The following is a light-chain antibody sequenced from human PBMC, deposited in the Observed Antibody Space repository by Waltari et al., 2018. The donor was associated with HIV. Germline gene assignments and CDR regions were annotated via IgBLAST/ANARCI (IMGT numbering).Light chain of an antibody. CDR3: SAYTSSSPVV. V-gene: IGLV2-14*01. J-gene: IGLJ2*01. CDR2: DVS. Sequence: QSALTQPASVSGSPGQSITISCTGTSSDVGGYNYVSWYQQPPGKAPKRMIYDVSKRPSGVSNRFSGSKSGNTASLTISGLQAEDEADYYCSAYTSSSPVVFGGGTKLTVL. CDR1: SSDVGGYNY.